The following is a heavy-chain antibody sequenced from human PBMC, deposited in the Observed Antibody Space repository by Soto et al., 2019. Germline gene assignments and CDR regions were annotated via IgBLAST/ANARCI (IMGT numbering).Heavy chain of an antibody. D-gene: IGHD3-10*01. CDR3: AIPPRGFGELLPFDY. CDR2: INPNSGGT. CDR1: GYTFTGYY. V-gene: IGHV1-2*02. Sequence: ASVKVSCKASGYTFTGYYMHWVRQAPGQGLEWMGWINPNSGGTNYAQKFQGRVTMTRDTSISTAYMELSRLRSDDTAVYYCAIPPRGFGELLPFDYWGPGTLVTVSS. J-gene: IGHJ4*02.